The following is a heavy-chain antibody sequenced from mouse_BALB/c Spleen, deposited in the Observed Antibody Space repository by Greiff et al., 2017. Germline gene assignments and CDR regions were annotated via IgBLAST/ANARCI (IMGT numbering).Heavy chain of an antibody. J-gene: IGHJ3*01. Sequence: VQLKQSGPELEKPGASVKISCKASGYSFTGYYLNWVKQSNGQSLEWIGNIDPYYGGTSYNQKFKGKATLTVDKSSSTAYMQLKSLTSEDSAVYYCARGVYDGPFAYWGQGTLVTVSA. CDR1: GYSFTGYY. CDR3: ARGVYDGPFAY. CDR2: IDPYYGGT. V-gene: IGHV1-39*01. D-gene: IGHD2-3*01.